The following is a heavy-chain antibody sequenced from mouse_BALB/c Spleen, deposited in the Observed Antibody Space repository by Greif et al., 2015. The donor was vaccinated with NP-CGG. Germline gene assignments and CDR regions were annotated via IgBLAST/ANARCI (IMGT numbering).Heavy chain of an antibody. CDR2: ISSGGSYT. Sequence: DVKLQESGGDLVKPGGSLKLSCAASGFTFSSYGMSWVRQTPDKRLEWVATISSGGSYTYYPDSVKGRFTVSRDNAKNPLYLQMSRLKSDETAMYYCARGSGNCAMDYWGQVPSFTVSS. J-gene: IGHJ4*01. CDR3: ARGSGNCAMDY. CDR1: GFTFSSYG. V-gene: IGHV5-6*02. D-gene: IGHD2-1*01.